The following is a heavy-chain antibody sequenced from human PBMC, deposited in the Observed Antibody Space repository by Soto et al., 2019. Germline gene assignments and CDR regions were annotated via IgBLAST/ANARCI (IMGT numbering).Heavy chain of an antibody. Sequence: RSLTCTVSGGSISSYYWSWIRQPPGKGLEWIGYIYYSGSTNYNPSLKSRVTISVDTSKNQFSLKLSSVTAADTAVYYCARDAAVLDYWGQGTLVTVSS. V-gene: IGHV4-59*01. CDR2: IYYSGST. J-gene: IGHJ4*02. D-gene: IGHD6-13*01. CDR1: GGSISSYY. CDR3: ARDAAVLDY.